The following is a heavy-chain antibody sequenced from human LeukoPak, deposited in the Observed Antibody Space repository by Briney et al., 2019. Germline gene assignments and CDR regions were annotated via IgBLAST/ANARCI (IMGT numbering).Heavy chain of an antibody. J-gene: IGHJ6*02. D-gene: IGHD2-2*01. Sequence: ASVKVSCKASGDTFTSYYMHWVRQAPGQGLEWMGIVNPSGGSTSYAQKFQGRVTMTRDTSTSTVYMELSSLRSEDTAVYYCASSYCSSTSCHDYYYYGMDVWGQGTTVTVSS. CDR3: ASSYCSSTSCHDYYYYGMDV. CDR1: GDTFTSYY. V-gene: IGHV1-46*01. CDR2: VNPSGGST.